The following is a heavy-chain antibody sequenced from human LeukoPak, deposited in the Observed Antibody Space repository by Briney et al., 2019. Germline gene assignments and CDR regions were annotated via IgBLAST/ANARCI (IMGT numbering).Heavy chain of an antibody. CDR1: GYTFNRHS. CDR3: ARGAGYSSGWLYKDLYYFDS. J-gene: IGHJ4*02. CDR2: IGTYNGKT. Sequence: GASVKVSCKASGYTFNRHSITWVRQAPGQGLEWMGWIGTYNGKTEYAQKLQGRVTMTRDTSTTTAYMELSRLRSDDTAVYYCARGAGYSSGWLYKDLYYFDSWGQGSLVTVSS. D-gene: IGHD6-19*01. V-gene: IGHV1-18*01.